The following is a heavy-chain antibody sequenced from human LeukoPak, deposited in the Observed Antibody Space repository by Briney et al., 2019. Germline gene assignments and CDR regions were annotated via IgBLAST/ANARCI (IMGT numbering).Heavy chain of an antibody. V-gene: IGHV1-2*02. CDR1: GYTFTGYY. CDR2: INPNSGGT. J-gene: IGHJ4*02. Sequence: ASVTVSCKASGYTFTGYYMHWVRQAPGQGLEWMGWINPNSGGTNYAQKFQGRVSMTRDTSISTAYMELSRLRSDDTAVYYCATTLQQLVGAYYFDYWGQGTLVTVSS. CDR3: ATTLQQLVGAYYFDY. D-gene: IGHD6-13*01.